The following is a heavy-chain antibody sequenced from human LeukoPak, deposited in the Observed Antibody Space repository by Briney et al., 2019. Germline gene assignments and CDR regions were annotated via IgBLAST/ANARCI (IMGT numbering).Heavy chain of an antibody. J-gene: IGHJ4*02. V-gene: IGHV4-34*01. CDR2: INHSGST. CDR3: ARGVEDSSSSYDY. D-gene: IGHD6-6*01. CDR1: GGSFSGYY. Sequence: SETLSLTCAVYGGSFSGYYWSWIRQPPGKGLEWIGEINHSGSTNYNPSLKSRVTISVDTSKNQFSLKLSSVTAADTAVYYCARGVEDSSSSYDYWGQGTLDTVSS.